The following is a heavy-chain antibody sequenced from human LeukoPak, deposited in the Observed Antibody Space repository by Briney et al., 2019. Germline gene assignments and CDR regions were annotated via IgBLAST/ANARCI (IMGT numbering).Heavy chain of an antibody. J-gene: IGHJ6*02. CDR1: GSTFTSYY. D-gene: IGHD3-10*01. CDR3: ARGPPFYGSGSYPPLLSYGMDV. Sequence: ASVKVSCQASGSTFTSYYMHWVRQAPGQGLVWMGIINPSGGSISYAQKFQGRVTMTRDTSTSTVYMELSSLRSEDTALYYCARGPPFYGSGSYPPLLSYGMDVWGQGTTVTVSS. V-gene: IGHV1-46*01. CDR2: INPSGGSI.